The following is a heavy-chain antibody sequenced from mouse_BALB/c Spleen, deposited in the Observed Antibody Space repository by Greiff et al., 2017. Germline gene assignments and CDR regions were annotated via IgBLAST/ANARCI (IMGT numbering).Heavy chain of an antibody. CDR2: ISYSGST. Sequence: EVQLQESGPGLVKPSQSLSLTCTVTGYSITSDYAWNWIRQFPGNKLEWMGYISYSGSTSYNPSLKSRISITRDTSKNQFFLQLNSVTTEDTATYYCARDRRVGFAYWGQGTLVTVSA. V-gene: IGHV3-2*02. CDR3: ARDRRVGFAY. CDR1: GYSITSDYA. J-gene: IGHJ3*01.